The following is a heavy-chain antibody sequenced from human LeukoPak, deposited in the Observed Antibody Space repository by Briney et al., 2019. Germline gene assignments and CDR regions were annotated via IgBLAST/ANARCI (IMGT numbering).Heavy chain of an antibody. D-gene: IGHD2-2*01. CDR1: GVSVSDGRYY. J-gene: IGHJ3*02. V-gene: IGHV4-31*03. CDR2: KYYSGSA. CDR3: ATPYCSGISCLDVFNM. Sequence: SETLSLTCNVSGVSVSDGRYYWTWIRQHPGKGLVWIGYKYYSGSAKYNPSLKSRLTISIDTSKNQFSLRLSSVTAADTATYYCATPYCSGISCLDVFNMWGQGTRVTVSS.